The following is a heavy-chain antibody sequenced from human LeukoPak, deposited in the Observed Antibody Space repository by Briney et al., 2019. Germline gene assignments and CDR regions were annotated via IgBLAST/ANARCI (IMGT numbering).Heavy chain of an antibody. CDR2: IKTDGSST. D-gene: IGHD4-23*01. CDR3: ATTGGNSPL. CDR1: GFTFSDYY. J-gene: IGHJ4*02. V-gene: IGHV3-74*01. Sequence: GGSLRLSCAASGFTFSDYYMSWIRQAPGKGLEWVSRIKTDGSSTNYADSVKGRFTISRDNARNTLYLQIDSLRAEDTAMYYCATTGGNSPLWGQGTLVTVSS.